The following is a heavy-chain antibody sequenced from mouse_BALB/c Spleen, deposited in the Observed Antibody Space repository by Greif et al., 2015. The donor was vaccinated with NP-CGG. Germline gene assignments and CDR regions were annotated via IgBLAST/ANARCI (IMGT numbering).Heavy chain of an antibody. Sequence: EVMLVESGPSLVKPSQTLSLTCSVTGDSITSGYWNWIRKFPGNKLEYMGYISYSGSTYYNPSLKSRISITRDTSKNXYYLQLNSVTTEDTATYYCARLGANWEFAYWGQGTLVAVSA. J-gene: IGHJ3*01. D-gene: IGHD4-1*01. V-gene: IGHV3-8*02. CDR2: ISYSGST. CDR3: ARLGANWEFAY. CDR1: GDSITSGY.